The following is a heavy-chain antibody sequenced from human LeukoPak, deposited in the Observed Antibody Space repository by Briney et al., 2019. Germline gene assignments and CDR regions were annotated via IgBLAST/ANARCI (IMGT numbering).Heavy chain of an antibody. D-gene: IGHD2-8*01. CDR2: IYYSGST. J-gene: IGHJ3*01. CDR3: ARVMVVSANGEEVLAPPDAFDV. CDR1: GGSISSYY. Sequence: SETLSLTCTVSGGSISSYYWSWIRHPPGKGLEWVGYIYYSGSTNYNPSLKSRVTISVDTSKNQFSLKLSSVTAADTAVYYCARVMVVSANGEEVLAPPDAFDVWGQGTVVTVSA. V-gene: IGHV4-59*08.